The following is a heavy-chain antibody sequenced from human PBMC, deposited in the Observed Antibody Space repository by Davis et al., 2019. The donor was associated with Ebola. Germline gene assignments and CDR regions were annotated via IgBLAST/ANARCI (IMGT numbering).Heavy chain of an antibody. J-gene: IGHJ4*02. CDR3: VRDRERSGWYYLDY. V-gene: IGHV1-46*01. CDR1: GYSFTSYY. Sequence: ASVKVSCKTSGYSFTSYYIHWVRQAPGQGLVWMAIINPSDSSTKHAEKFQGRVNVTRDTSTSTVYMQLSSLRSEDTAVYYCVRDRERSGWYYLDYWGQGTLVAVSS. D-gene: IGHD6-19*01. CDR2: INPSDSST.